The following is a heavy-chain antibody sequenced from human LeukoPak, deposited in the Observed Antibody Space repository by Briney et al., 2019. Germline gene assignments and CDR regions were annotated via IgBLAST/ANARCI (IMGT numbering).Heavy chain of an antibody. Sequence: SVKVSCKASGYTFTGYYMHWVRQAPGQGLEWMGWINPNSGGTNYAQKFQGRVTMTRDTSISTAYMELSRLRSDDTAVYYCARLVDTAMVYYFDYWGQGTLVTVSS. D-gene: IGHD5-18*01. J-gene: IGHJ4*02. V-gene: IGHV1-2*02. CDR3: ARLVDTAMVYYFDY. CDR2: INPNSGGT. CDR1: GYTFTGYY.